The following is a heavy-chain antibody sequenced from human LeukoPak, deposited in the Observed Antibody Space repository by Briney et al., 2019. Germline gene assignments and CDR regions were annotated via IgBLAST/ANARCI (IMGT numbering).Heavy chain of an antibody. J-gene: IGHJ6*02. D-gene: IGHD3-10*01. V-gene: IGHV3-23*01. CDR1: GFTFSSYA. Sequence: GGSLRLSRAASGFTFSSYAMSWVRQAPGKGLEWVSAISGSGGSTYYADSVKGRFTISRDNSKNTLYLQMNSLRAEDTAVYYCAKGVVRGVTYYYYYGMDVWGQGTTVTVSS. CDR3: AKGVVRGVTYYYYYGMDV. CDR2: ISGSGGST.